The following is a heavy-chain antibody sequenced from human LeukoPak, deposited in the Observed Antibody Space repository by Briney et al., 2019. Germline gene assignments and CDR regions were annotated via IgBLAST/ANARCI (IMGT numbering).Heavy chain of an antibody. D-gene: IGHD2-21*01. J-gene: IGHJ4*02. V-gene: IGHV4-34*01. CDR1: GGSFSGYY. CDR2: INHSGST. CDR3: ARDIDGVNDY. Sequence: SQTLSLTCAVYGGSFSGYYWSWIRQPPGKGLEWIGEINHSGSTNYNPSLKSRVTISVDTSKNQFSLKLSSVTAADTAVYYCARDIDGVNDYWGQGTLVTVSS.